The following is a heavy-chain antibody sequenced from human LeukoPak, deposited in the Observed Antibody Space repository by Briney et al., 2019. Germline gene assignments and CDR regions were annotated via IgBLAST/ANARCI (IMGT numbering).Heavy chain of an antibody. CDR1: GGTFSSYA. CDR3: ARDTDRRESAAFDI. D-gene: IGHD4-11*01. CDR2: IIPIFGTA. Sequence: SVNVSCKASGGTFSSYAISWVRQAPGQGLEWMGGIIPIFGTANYAQKFQGRVTITADESTSTAYMELSSLRSEDTAVYYCARDTDRRESAAFDIWGQGTMVTVSS. J-gene: IGHJ3*02. V-gene: IGHV1-69*13.